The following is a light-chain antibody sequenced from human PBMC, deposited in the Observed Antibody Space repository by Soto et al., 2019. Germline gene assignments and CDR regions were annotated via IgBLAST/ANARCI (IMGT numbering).Light chain of an antibody. CDR2: AAS. J-gene: IGKJ3*01. Sequence: AIRMTQSPSSLSASTGDRVTITCRASQGISSYLAWYQQKPGKAPKLLIYAASTLQSGVPSRFSGSGSGTDFTLTISCLQSEDFATYYCQQYYSYPFPFGSGTKVDIK. V-gene: IGKV1-8*01. CDR3: QQYYSYPFP. CDR1: QGISSY.